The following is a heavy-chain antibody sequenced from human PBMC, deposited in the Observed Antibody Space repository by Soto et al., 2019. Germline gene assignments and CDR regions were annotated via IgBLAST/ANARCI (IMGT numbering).Heavy chain of an antibody. Sequence: QVQLVESGGDLVKPGGSLRLSCAASGFTFSAYYMSWIRQAPGKGLEWVSYISNSDGTTYYADSVKGRFTISRDNAKNSLYLQMNSLRAEDTAVYYCARDALLSRSGKLDAFDIWGQGTMVTVSS. CDR1: GFTFSAYY. CDR3: ARDALLSRSGKLDAFDI. V-gene: IGHV3-11*01. CDR2: ISNSDGTT. D-gene: IGHD3-10*01. J-gene: IGHJ3*02.